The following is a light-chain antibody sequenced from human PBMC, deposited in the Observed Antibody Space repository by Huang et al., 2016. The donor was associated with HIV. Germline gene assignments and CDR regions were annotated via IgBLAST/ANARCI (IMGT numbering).Light chain of an antibody. CDR3: QQSYSALGLT. CDR2: VAS. J-gene: IGKJ4*01. Sequence: DIQMTQSPSSLSASVGDRVTIACRASQRIGTYLNWYQQKRGKAPRLRIHVASSLQRGVPSRFSGSGSGTDFTLTISSLQPEDFATYYCQQSYSALGLTFGGGTKVEIK. CDR1: QRIGTY. V-gene: IGKV1-39*01.